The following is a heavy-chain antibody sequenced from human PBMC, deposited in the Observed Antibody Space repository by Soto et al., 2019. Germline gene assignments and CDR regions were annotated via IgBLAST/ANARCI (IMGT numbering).Heavy chain of an antibody. CDR1: GYSFANYW. D-gene: IGHD3-22*01. J-gene: IGHJ3*01. Sequence: GESLKISCKGAGYSFANYWIAWVRQMPGKGLEWMGIIYPDDSETSYSPSFQGQVTFSADKSISTAYLQGRSLRASDTAMYFCARHRDNSGHSAFNVWGQGTMVTVSS. V-gene: IGHV5-51*01. CDR2: IYPDDSET. CDR3: ARHRDNSGHSAFNV.